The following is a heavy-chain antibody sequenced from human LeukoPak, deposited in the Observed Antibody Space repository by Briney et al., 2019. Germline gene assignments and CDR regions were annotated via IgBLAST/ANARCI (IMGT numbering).Heavy chain of an antibody. D-gene: IGHD1-26*01. Sequence: ASVKVSCKVSGYTLTELFMHWVRQAPGKGVEWMGGFDPEDGETIYAQKFQGRVTMTEDTSTDTAYMELSSLKTEDTAVYYCARAGSSGDYQAGSFEYWGQGTLVTVSS. CDR1: GYTLTELF. J-gene: IGHJ4*02. CDR3: ARAGSSGDYQAGSFEY. CDR2: FDPEDGET. V-gene: IGHV1-24*01.